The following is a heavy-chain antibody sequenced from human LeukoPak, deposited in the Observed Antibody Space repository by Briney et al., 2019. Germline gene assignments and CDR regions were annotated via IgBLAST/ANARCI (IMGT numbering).Heavy chain of an antibody. V-gene: IGHV1-18*04. D-gene: IGHD3-9*01. CDR3: ARYPYYDILTRRYYFDY. J-gene: IGHJ4*02. CDR2: ISAYNGNT. Sequence: ASVKVSCKASGCTFTSYGISWVRQAPGQGLEWMGWISAYNGNTNYAQKLQGRVTMTTDTSTSTAYMELRSLRSDDTAVYYCARYPYYDILTRRYYFDYWGQGTLVTVSS. CDR1: GCTFTSYG.